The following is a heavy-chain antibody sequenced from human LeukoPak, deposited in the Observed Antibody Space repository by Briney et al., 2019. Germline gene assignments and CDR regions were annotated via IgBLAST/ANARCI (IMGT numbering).Heavy chain of an antibody. D-gene: IGHD3-10*01. V-gene: IGHV1-2*06. CDR1: GYTFTGYY. CDR2: INPNSGGT. Sequence: GASVRVSCKASGYTFTGYYMHWVRQAPGQGLEWMGRINPNSGGTNYAQKFQGRVTMTRDTSISTAYMELSRLRSDDTAVYYCARDRSIRGVIGGDWFDPWGQGTLVTVSS. J-gene: IGHJ5*02. CDR3: ARDRSIRGVIGGDWFDP.